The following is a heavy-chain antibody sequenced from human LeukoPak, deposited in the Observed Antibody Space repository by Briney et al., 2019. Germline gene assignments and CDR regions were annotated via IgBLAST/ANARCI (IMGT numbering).Heavy chain of an antibody. Sequence: GGSLRLSCAASGFIFSSYWMHWVRQAPGKGLVWVSRINSDGSSTSYADSVKGRFTISRGNAKNTLYLQMNSLRAEDTAVYYCARGDPNWEYYFDYWGQGPLVSVSS. J-gene: IGHJ4*02. CDR3: ARGDPNWEYYFDY. CDR1: GFIFSSYW. CDR2: INSDGSST. D-gene: IGHD7-27*01. V-gene: IGHV3-74*01.